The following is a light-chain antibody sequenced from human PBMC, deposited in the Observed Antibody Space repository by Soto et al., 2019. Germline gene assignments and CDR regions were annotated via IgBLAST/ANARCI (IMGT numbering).Light chain of an antibody. CDR2: KTS. Sequence: DIQMTQSPSTLSASVGDRVTITCRASQSISTWLAWYQHKPGKAPKLLIYKTSNLETGVPSRFSGSGSGTEFTLTISSLEPDDFATYYCQQYNRYWTFGLGIKVEIK. V-gene: IGKV1-5*03. J-gene: IGKJ1*01. CDR1: QSISTW. CDR3: QQYNRYWT.